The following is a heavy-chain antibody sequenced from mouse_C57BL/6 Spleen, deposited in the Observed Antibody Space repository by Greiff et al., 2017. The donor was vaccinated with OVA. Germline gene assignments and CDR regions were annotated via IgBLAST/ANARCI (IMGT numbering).Heavy chain of an antibody. J-gene: IGHJ4*01. D-gene: IGHD2-4*01. Sequence: QVQLQQSGAELVRPGASVTLSCKASGYTFTDYEMHWVKQTPVHGLEWIGAIDPETGGTAYNQKFKGKAILTADKSSSTAYMELRSLTSEDSAVYYCTREGLPLDAMDYWGQGTSVTVSS. CDR1: GYTFTDYE. CDR2: IDPETGGT. CDR3: TREGLPLDAMDY. V-gene: IGHV1-15*01.